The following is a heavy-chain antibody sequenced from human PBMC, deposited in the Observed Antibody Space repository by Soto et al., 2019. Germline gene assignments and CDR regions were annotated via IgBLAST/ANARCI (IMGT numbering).Heavy chain of an antibody. Sequence: EVQLLESGGGLVQPGGSLRLSCAASGFTFSNYGMSWVRQAPGKGLDWVSTITASGGATWYADSVKGRFTISRDFSKSTLYLQMNNLRAEDTAVYFCAKVMESGRPLDYWGQGTLVTVSS. J-gene: IGHJ4*02. CDR2: ITASGGAT. V-gene: IGHV3-23*01. CDR1: GFTFSNYG. CDR3: AKVMESGRPLDY. D-gene: IGHD6-6*01.